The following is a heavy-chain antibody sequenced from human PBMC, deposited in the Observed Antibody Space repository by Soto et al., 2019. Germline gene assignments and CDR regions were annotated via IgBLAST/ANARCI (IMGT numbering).Heavy chain of an antibody. CDR2: INHSGST. CDR3: ARYTSYYYYYGMDV. D-gene: IGHD1-1*01. J-gene: IGHJ6*02. CDR1: GGSLSGYY. V-gene: IGHV4-34*01. Sequence: SETLSLTCAVYGGSLSGYYWSWIRQPPGKGLEWIGEINHSGSTNYNPYLKSRVTISVDTSKNQFSLTLSSVTAADTAVYYCARYTSYYYYYGMDVWGQGTTVTVSS.